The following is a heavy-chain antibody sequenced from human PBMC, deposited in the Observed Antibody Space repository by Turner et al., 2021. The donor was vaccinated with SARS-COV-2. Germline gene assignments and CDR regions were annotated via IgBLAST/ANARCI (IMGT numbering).Heavy chain of an antibody. CDR1: GYTFTSFW. Sequence: EVRLVQSGAEVREPGETLQISCKGSGYTFTSFWIGWVRQVPGKGLELLGIIYPGDSDTQYNPSFEGQVTISADKSLNTAYLQWSSLEASDTAMYYCARGFLNFDIWGQGTLVSVSA. V-gene: IGHV5-51*03. J-gene: IGHJ4*02. CDR3: ARGFLNFDI. CDR2: IYPGDSDT.